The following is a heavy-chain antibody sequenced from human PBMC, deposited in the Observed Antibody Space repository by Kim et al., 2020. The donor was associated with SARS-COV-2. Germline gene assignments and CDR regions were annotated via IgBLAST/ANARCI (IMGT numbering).Heavy chain of an antibody. CDR1: GFTFSNAW. V-gene: IGHV3-15*01. CDR3: TTDRAAYCGGDCYPLDAFDI. Sequence: GGSLRLSCAASGFTFSNAWMSWVRQAPGKGLEWVGRIKSKTDGGTTDYAAPVKGRFTISRDDSKNTLYLQMNSLKTEDTAVYYCTTDRAAYCGGDCYPLDAFDIWGQGTMVTVSS. CDR2: IKSKTDGGTT. D-gene: IGHD2-21*02. J-gene: IGHJ3*02.